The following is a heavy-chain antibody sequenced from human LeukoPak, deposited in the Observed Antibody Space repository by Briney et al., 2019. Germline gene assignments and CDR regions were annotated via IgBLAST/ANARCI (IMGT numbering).Heavy chain of an antibody. J-gene: IGHJ4*02. CDR2: ISSSGST. Sequence: SETLSLTCTVSGDSISSGDYYWSWIRQPAGKGLEWIGRISSSGSTNYNPSLKSRVTISVDTSKNQFSLKLSSVTAADTAVYYCARNDVDTAMVIHWGQGTLVTVSS. V-gene: IGHV4-61*02. CDR3: ARNDVDTAMVIH. D-gene: IGHD5-18*01. CDR1: GDSISSGDYY.